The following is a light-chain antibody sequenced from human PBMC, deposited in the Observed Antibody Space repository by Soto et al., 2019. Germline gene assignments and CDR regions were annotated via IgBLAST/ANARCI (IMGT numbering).Light chain of an antibody. CDR2: GAS. CDR1: QPIRRNY. Sequence: ETVLTQSPGTLSLSQGERANLSCRASQPIRRNYLAWYRQKPGQAPRLLIYGASNRATGIADRFSGSGSGTYFTLIISRLEPEDFALYYCQQYGISPWTFGQGTKVEIK. J-gene: IGKJ1*01. CDR3: QQYGISPWT. V-gene: IGKV3-20*01.